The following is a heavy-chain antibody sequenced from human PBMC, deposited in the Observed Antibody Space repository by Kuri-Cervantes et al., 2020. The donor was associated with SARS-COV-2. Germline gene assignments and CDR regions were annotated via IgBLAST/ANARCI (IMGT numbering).Heavy chain of an antibody. CDR1: GATFSSYA. CDR3: ARDTYYYDSSGYYPTTTRFDY. Sequence: SVKVSCKASGATFSSYAISWVRQAPGQGLEWMGGIIPILGIANYAQKFQGRVTITADKSTSTAYMELSSLRSEDTAVYYCARDTYYYDSSGYYPTTTRFDYWGQGTLVTVSS. D-gene: IGHD3-22*01. J-gene: IGHJ4*02. CDR2: IIPILGIA. V-gene: IGHV1-69*10.